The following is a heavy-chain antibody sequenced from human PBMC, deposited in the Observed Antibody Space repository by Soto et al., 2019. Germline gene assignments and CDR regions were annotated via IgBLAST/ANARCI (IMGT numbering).Heavy chain of an antibody. CDR2: IIPIFGTA. J-gene: IGHJ6*02. Sequence: SVKICCKASGGTFSSYAISWVRQAPGQGLEWMGGIIPIFGTANYAQKFQGRVTITADESTSTAYMELSSLRSEDTAVYYCARHTANYYYCMGVCGHLTTFTVS. V-gene: IGHV1-69*13. CDR1: GGTFSSYA. CDR3: ARHTANYYYCMGV. D-gene: IGHD5-18*01.